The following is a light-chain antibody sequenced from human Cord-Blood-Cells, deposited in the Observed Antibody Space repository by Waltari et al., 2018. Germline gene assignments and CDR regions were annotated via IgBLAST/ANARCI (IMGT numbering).Light chain of an antibody. J-gene: IGLJ2*01. V-gene: IGLV2-8*01. Sequence: QSALTQPPSASGSPGQSVTISCTGTSSDVGGYNYVSWYQQHPAKAPNLMIYEDSKRPSGVPDRFSGSKSGNTASLTVSGLQAEDEADYYCSSYAGSNNLVFGGGTKLTVL. CDR1: SSDVGGYNY. CDR3: SSYAGSNNLV. CDR2: EDS.